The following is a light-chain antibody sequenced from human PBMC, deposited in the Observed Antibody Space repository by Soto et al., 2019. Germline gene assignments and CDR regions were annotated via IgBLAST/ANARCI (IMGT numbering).Light chain of an antibody. Sequence: EFLLAQTPGTLSLSPGKRATLSYRASQSVSSSYVAWWQQQPGQDPRLLLYGASTRATGIPARFSGSGAGTEFTLTISSLQSEDFSVYYCQQYNNWPPITFGQGTRLEIK. CDR1: QSVSSS. V-gene: IGKV3-15*01. J-gene: IGKJ5*01. CDR2: GAS. CDR3: QQYNNWPPIT.